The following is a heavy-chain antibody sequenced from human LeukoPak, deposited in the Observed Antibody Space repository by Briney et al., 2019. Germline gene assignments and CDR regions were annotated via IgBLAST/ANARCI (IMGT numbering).Heavy chain of an antibody. Sequence: PSQTLSLTCTVSGGSISSGSYYWSWIRQPAGKGLEWIGRIYTSGSTNYNPSLKSRVTISVDTSKNQFSLKLSSVTAADTAVYYCARGGSGWYGLLDYWGQGTLVTVSS. V-gene: IGHV4-61*02. CDR1: GGSISSGSYY. J-gene: IGHJ4*02. CDR3: ARGGSGWYGLLDY. CDR2: IYTSGST. D-gene: IGHD6-19*01.